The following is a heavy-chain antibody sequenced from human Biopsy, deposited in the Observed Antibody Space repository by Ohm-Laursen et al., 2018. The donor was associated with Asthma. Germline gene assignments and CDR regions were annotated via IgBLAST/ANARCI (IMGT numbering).Heavy chain of an antibody. CDR1: GFTFSTYA. V-gene: IGHV3-30-3*01. J-gene: IGHJ4*02. CDR3: ARDLHPTNHLGELSEGFDY. Sequence: RSLRLSCTAPGFTFSTYAMHWVRQAPGKGLEWVAVISYDGSNKYYADSVKGRSTISRDNSKNTLYLQMNSLRAEDRAVYYCARDLHPTNHLGELSEGFDYWGQGTLVTVSS. CDR2: ISYDGSNK. D-gene: IGHD3-16*02.